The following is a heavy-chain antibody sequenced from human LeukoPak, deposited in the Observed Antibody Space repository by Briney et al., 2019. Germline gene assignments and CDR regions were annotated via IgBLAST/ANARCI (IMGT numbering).Heavy chain of an antibody. D-gene: IGHD3-3*01. CDR3: TRQSENFSLDS. Sequence: GGSLRLSCAASGFTFDDYAMHWVRQAPGKGLEWVSGISWNSGSIGYADSVKGRFTISRDNSKNTLYLQMNSLRAEDTAVYFCTRQSENFSLDSWGQGTLVTVSS. V-gene: IGHV3-9*01. CDR1: GFTFDDYA. CDR2: ISWNSGSI. J-gene: IGHJ4*02.